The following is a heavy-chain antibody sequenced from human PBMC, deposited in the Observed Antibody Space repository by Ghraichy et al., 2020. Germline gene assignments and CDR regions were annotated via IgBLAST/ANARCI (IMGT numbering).Heavy chain of an antibody. Sequence: ESLNISCTVSGGSISSSSYYWGWIRQPPGKGLEWIGSIYYSGSTYYNPSLKSRVTISVDTSKNQFSLKLSSVTAADTAVYYCASLITIFGVVYYWGQGTLVTVSS. V-gene: IGHV4-39*01. CDR2: IYYSGST. J-gene: IGHJ4*02. CDR1: GGSISSSSYY. CDR3: ASLITIFGVVYY. D-gene: IGHD3-3*01.